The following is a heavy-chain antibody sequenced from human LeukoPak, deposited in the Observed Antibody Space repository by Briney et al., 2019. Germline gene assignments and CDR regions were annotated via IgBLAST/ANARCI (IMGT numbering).Heavy chain of an antibody. CDR1: GFTFSTYW. D-gene: IGHD2-21*02. Sequence: QPGGSLRLSCAVSGFTFSTYWVHWVRQAPGKGLVWVSRINSDGSSRSYADSVKGRFTISRDSAKNTLFLQMDSLRAEDTAVYYCVRGTSRENGYGGDDPYWGQGTLVIVSS. J-gene: IGHJ4*02. CDR3: VRGTSRENGYGGDDPY. V-gene: IGHV3-74*01. CDR2: INSDGSSR.